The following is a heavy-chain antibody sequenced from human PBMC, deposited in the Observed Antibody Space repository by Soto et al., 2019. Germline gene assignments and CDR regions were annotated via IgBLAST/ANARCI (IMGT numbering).Heavy chain of an antibody. J-gene: IGHJ6*02. CDR2: ISASVSTI. Sequence: PGGSLRLSCAASGFTFSTYEMTWVRQAPGKGLEWVSYISASVSTIYYADSVKGRFTISRDNAKNSLYLQMNSLRAEDTAVYYCARGAAKGYYYGTDVWGQGTTVTVSS. D-gene: IGHD6-25*01. V-gene: IGHV3-48*03. CDR3: ARGAAKGYYYGTDV. CDR1: GFTFSTYE.